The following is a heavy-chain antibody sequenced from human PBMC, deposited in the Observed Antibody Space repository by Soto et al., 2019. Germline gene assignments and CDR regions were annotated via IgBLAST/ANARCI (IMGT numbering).Heavy chain of an antibody. D-gene: IGHD3-22*01. Sequence: SETLSLTCTVSGGTLHDYYLNWIRQSPGKGLEWIGELNHSGSSNYNPSLKSRVTISVDTSKNQFSLNLRSVTAADTAVYYCARGPYSDSGGYYFFWGQGIPVTVSS. J-gene: IGHJ4*02. CDR1: GGTLHDYY. CDR3: ARGPYSDSGGYYFF. CDR2: LNHSGSS. V-gene: IGHV4-34*01.